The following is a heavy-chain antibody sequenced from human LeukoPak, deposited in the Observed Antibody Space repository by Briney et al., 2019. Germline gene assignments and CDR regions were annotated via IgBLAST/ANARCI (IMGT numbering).Heavy chain of an antibody. J-gene: IGHJ4*02. CDR2: ISSSRSYI. D-gene: IGHD4-17*01. V-gene: IGHV3-21*01. CDR1: GFTFSSYI. Sequence: GGSLRLSCAASGFTFSSYIMNWVRQAPGKGLEWVSSISSSRSYIYYADSVKGRFTISRDNAKNSLYLQMNSLRAKDTAVYYCARESLPQGDYGDYVGDYWGQGTLVTVSS. CDR3: ARESLPQGDYGDYVGDY.